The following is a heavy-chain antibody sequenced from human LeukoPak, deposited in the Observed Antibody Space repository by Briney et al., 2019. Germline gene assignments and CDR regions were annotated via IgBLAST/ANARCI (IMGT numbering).Heavy chain of an antibody. CDR2: ISNDGGGT. J-gene: IGHJ5*02. CDR1: GFTFNNYG. V-gene: IGHV3-23*01. CDR3: AKGSSGYFADL. Sequence: GGSLRLSCAASGFTFNNYGLIWVRPAPGKGLEWVAAISNDGGGTMYAGFVEGRFTISRDNSKNTLFLQMNSLRAEDTALYYCAKGSSGYFADLWGQGTLVTVSS. D-gene: IGHD3-22*01.